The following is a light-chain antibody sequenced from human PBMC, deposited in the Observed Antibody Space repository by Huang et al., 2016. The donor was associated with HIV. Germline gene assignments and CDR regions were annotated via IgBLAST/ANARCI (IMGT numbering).Light chain of an antibody. J-gene: IGKJ5*01. CDR1: QDIRTS. CDR3: QQLHDYPYT. V-gene: IGKV1D-13*01. CDR2: AAF. Sequence: AVQLTQFPPSLSASVGDRVTITCRASQDIRTSLAWYQHKPGKAPKLLISAAFNLQSGISSSFSRESSRTYFTLFITSLQPQDAATYYCQQLHDYPYTFGRGTSLDIK.